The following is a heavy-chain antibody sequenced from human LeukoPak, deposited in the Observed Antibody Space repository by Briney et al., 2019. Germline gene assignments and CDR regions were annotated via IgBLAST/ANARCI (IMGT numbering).Heavy chain of an antibody. CDR1: GGSNRSASFY. CDR3: ARRGGDSYGYDY. D-gene: IGHD5-18*01. Sequence: PSETLSLTCTVSGGSNRSASFYWGWIRQPPGKGLEWIGSIYYSGSVNYNLSLKSRVTISVDTSKNQLSLRLTSVTAADTAVYYWARRGGDSYGYDYWGQGTLVTVSS. V-gene: IGHV4-39*01. CDR2: IYYSGSV. J-gene: IGHJ4*02.